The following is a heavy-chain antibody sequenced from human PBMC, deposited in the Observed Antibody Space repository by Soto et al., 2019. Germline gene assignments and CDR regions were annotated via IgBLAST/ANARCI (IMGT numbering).Heavy chain of an antibody. Sequence: PGGSLRLSCAASGNIFSSYWMHWVRQAPGKGLVWVSWINSDGSSTDYADSVKGRFIISRDNAKNTLYLQMNSLRAEDTAVYYCARPRYDSTGTPFDHWGLGTLVTVSS. J-gene: IGHJ4*02. D-gene: IGHD3-22*01. CDR2: INSDGSST. CDR3: ARPRYDSTGTPFDH. CDR1: GNIFSSYW. V-gene: IGHV3-74*01.